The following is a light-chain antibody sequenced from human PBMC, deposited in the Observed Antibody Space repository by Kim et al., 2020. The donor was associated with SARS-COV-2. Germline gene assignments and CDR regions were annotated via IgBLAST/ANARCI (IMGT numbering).Light chain of an antibody. CDR3: QQSET. CDR1: QSISSW. V-gene: IGKV1-5*03. J-gene: IGKJ1*01. CDR2: KAS. Sequence: ASQSISSWLAWYQQKPGKAPKLLIYKASSLESGVPSRFSGSGSGTEFTLTISSLQPDDFATYYCQQSETFGQGTKVDIK.